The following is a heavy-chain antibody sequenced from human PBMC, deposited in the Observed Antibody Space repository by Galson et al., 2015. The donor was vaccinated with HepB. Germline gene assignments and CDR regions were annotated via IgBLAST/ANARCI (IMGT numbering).Heavy chain of an antibody. CDR1: GFNFSKND. J-gene: IGHJ4*02. CDR3: AREISD. Sequence: SLRLSCAASGFNFSKNDMHWVRQAPGKGLEWVAVIWYDGSSENYADSVKGRFTVSRDNSKNTLYLQMNSLRAEDTAVYYCAREISDWGQGTLVTVSS. V-gene: IGHV3-33*01. CDR2: IWYDGSSE. D-gene: IGHD2/OR15-2a*01.